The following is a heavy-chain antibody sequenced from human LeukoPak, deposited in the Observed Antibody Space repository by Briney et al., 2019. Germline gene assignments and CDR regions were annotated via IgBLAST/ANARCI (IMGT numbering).Heavy chain of an antibody. J-gene: IGHJ6*03. Sequence: SETLSLTCTVSGGSISSYYWSWIRQPAGKGLEWIGRIYTSGSTNYNPSLTSRVTMSVDTSKNQFSLKLSSVTAADTAVYYCARENDSSGRYYYYYMDVWGKGTTVTVSS. V-gene: IGHV4-4*07. CDR3: ARENDSSGRYYYYYMDV. CDR2: IYTSGST. D-gene: IGHD3-22*01. CDR1: GGSISSYY.